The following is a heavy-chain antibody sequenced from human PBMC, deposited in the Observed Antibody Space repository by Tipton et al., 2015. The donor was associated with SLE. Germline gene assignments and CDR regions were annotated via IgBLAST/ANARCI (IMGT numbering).Heavy chain of an antibody. CDR3: ARAQRLVRWFDP. Sequence: TLSLTCAVYGGSFSGYYWSWIRQSPGKGLEWIGEINHSGSTNYDPFLKSRVTISVDTSKKQFSLKVSSVTAADTAVYYCARAQRLVRWFDPWGQGTLVTVSS. CDR2: INHSGST. D-gene: IGHD6-13*01. CDR1: GGSFSGYY. V-gene: IGHV4-34*01. J-gene: IGHJ5*02.